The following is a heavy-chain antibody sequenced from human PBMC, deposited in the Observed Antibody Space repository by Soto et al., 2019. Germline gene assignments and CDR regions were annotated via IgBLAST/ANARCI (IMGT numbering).Heavy chain of an antibody. CDR2: ISGSGGST. CDR1: GFTFSSYA. CDR3: AKATHYESSGYYHCDC. D-gene: IGHD3-22*01. Sequence: EVQLLESGGGLVQPGGSLRLSCAASGFTFSSYAMNWVRQAPGKGLEWVSTISGSGGSTYYADSVKGRFTISRDNSKNTLYPQMSGLRADDTAVYYCAKATHYESSGYYHCDCWGQGTLVTVSS. V-gene: IGHV3-23*01. J-gene: IGHJ4*02.